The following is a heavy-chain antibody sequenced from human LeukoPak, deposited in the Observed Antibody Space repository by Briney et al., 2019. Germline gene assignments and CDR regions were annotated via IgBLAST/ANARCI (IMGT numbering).Heavy chain of an antibody. D-gene: IGHD6-13*01. V-gene: IGHV4-61*09. CDR1: GGSINSGSYY. J-gene: IGHJ5*02. CDR3: ARGYSSSWYFNWFHP. CDR2: IYHSGST. Sequence: SQTLSLTCTVSGGSINSGSYYWTWIRQPAGKGLEWIGNIYHSGSTFDNPALKGRVTISVDTYKNELSLKLSSVAAADTAVYYCARGYSSSWYFNWFHPWGQGTLVTVSS.